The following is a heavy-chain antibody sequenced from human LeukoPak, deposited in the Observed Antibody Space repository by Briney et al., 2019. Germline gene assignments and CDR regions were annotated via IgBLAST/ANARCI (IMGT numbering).Heavy chain of an antibody. V-gene: IGHV3-15*01. Sequence: GGSLRLSYAASGFTFSSYAMSWVRQAPGKGLEWVGRIKSKTDGGTTDYAAPVKGRFTISRDDSKNTLYLQMNSLKPEDTAVYYCSTDLYGAFDIWGQGTMVTVSS. CDR2: IKSKTDGGTT. J-gene: IGHJ3*02. CDR3: STDLYGAFDI. D-gene: IGHD4-17*01. CDR1: GFTFSSYA.